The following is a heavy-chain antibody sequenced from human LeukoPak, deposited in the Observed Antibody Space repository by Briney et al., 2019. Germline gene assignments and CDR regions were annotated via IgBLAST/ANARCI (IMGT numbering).Heavy chain of an antibody. J-gene: IGHJ4*02. Sequence: ASVKVSCKASGYTFTGYYMHWVRQAPGQGLEWMGRINPNSGGTNYAQKFQGRVTMTRDTSISTAYMELSRLRSDDTAVYYCGRDLRNIIAYCSSTSCYGGIESWGQGTMVTVSS. CDR2: INPNSGGT. CDR3: GRDLRNIIAYCSSTSCYGGIES. D-gene: IGHD2-2*01. V-gene: IGHV1-2*06. CDR1: GYTFTGYY.